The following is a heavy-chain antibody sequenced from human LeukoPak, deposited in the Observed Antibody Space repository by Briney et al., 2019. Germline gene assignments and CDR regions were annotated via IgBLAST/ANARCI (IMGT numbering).Heavy chain of an antibody. CDR3: ARAHRSSGYYGDAFDI. Sequence: GGSLRLSCAASGFTFSSYSMNWVRQAPGKGLEWVSYISSSRSTIYYADSVKGRFTISTDTAKNSLYLRMNSLRAEDTAVYYCARAHRSSGYYGDAFDIWGQGTMVTVSS. D-gene: IGHD3-22*01. V-gene: IGHV3-48*01. CDR1: GFTFSSYS. CDR2: ISSSRSTI. J-gene: IGHJ3*02.